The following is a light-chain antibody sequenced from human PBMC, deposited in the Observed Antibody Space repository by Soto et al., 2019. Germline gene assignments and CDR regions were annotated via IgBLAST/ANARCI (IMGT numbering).Light chain of an antibody. Sequence: EIVLTQSPGTLSLSPGERATLSCRASQSVSSSYLAWYQQKPGRAPRLLIYGASSRATGIPDRFSGSGSGTDFTLTISRREPEDFAVYYCQQYGSARGYTFGQGTKLEIK. J-gene: IGKJ2*01. CDR1: QSVSSSY. CDR3: QQYGSARGYT. V-gene: IGKV3-20*01. CDR2: GAS.